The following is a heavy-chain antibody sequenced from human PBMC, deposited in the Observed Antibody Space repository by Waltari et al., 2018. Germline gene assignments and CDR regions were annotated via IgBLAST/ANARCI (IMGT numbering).Heavy chain of an antibody. D-gene: IGHD4-17*01. J-gene: IGHJ3*02. V-gene: IGHV4-59*11. CDR1: GRPISSHY. CDR3: ARDIPPPSYGDYVDI. Sequence: QVQLQESGPGLVKPSETLSPTCTVSGRPISSHYWSWIRQPPGKGLEWIGYIYYSGSTNYNPSLKSRVTISVDTSKNQFSLKLSSVTAADTAVYYCARDIPPPSYGDYVDIWGQGTMVTVSS. CDR2: IYYSGST.